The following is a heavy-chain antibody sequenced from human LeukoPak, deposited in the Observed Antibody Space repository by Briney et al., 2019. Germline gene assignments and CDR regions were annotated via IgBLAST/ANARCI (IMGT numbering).Heavy chain of an antibody. D-gene: IGHD3-22*01. CDR3: AIMHGYYDGSGYWVQ. Sequence: GGSRRLSCAASGITVSSQYMSWVRQAPGKGLEWVSFISPSGDRTSNADSVEGRFTISRDNPRDTLYLQMNSLRDEDTAGYYCAIMHGYYDGSGYWVQWGHGALVTVSS. V-gene: IGHV3-23*01. CDR1: GITVSSQY. J-gene: IGHJ4*01. CDR2: ISPSGDRT.